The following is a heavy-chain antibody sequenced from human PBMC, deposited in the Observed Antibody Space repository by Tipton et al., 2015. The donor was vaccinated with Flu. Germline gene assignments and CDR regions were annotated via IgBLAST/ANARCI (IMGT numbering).Heavy chain of an antibody. Sequence: TLSLTCTVSGGSLSGGGYFWSWIRRHPGQGLEWIGNIFYSGKAHYNPSLKSRLTLSVDTSQNQISLKLSSVTAADTAVYYCARGSGYYYDSSAGYYYPHYFDSWGQGALVTVSS. CDR3: ARGSGYYYDSSAGYYYPHYFDS. J-gene: IGHJ4*02. V-gene: IGHV4-31*03. CDR2: IFYSGKA. D-gene: IGHD3-22*01. CDR1: GGSLSGGGYF.